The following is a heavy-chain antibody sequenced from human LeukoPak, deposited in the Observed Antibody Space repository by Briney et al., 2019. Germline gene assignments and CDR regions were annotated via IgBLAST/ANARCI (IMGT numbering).Heavy chain of an antibody. CDR3: AREWPNTYRFDP. Sequence: ASVKVSCKASGYTFTSYYIHWVRQAPGQGREWLGIINPSGGGTIYAQKFQGRVTMTRDTSTSTVYIELSSLRSEDTAVYYCAREWPNTYRFDPWGQGTLVTVSS. J-gene: IGHJ5*02. CDR1: GYTFTSYY. V-gene: IGHV1-46*01. D-gene: IGHD1/OR15-1a*01. CDR2: INPSGGGT.